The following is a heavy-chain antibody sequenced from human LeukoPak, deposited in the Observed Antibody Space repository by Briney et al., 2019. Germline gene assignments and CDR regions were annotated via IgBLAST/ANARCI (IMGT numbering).Heavy chain of an antibody. CDR1: GGSFSGYY. CDR3: ARAAHSYGVAY. D-gene: IGHD5-18*01. Sequence: SETLSLTCAVHGGSFSGYYWSWIRQPPGKGLEWIGEINHSGSTNYNPSLKSRVTISVDTSKNQFSLKLSSVTAADTAVYYCARAAHSYGVAYWGQGTLVTVSS. CDR2: INHSGST. J-gene: IGHJ4*02. V-gene: IGHV4-34*01.